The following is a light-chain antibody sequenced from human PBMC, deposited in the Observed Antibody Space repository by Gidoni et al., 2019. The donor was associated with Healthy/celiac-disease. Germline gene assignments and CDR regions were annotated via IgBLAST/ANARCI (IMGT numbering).Light chain of an antibody. CDR1: QIISSC. V-gene: IGKV1-5*01. Sequence: DIQMTQSPSTLSASVGERVTITCRASQIISSCLAWYQQKPGKAPKLLIYDASSLESGVPSRFSGSGSVTEFTLTISSLQPDDFATYYCQQYNSYPWTFGQGTKVEIK. CDR2: DAS. CDR3: QQYNSYPWT. J-gene: IGKJ1*01.